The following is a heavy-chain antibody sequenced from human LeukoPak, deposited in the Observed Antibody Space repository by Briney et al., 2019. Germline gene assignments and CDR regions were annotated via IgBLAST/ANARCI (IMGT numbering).Heavy chain of an antibody. V-gene: IGHV4-59*01. Sequence: SETLSLTCAVYGGFFSGYYWSWIRQPPGKGLEWIGYIYHSGSTNYNPSLKSRVTISEDTSKNQFSLKLSSVTAADTAVYYCARDLAAAGTIDPWGQGTLVTVSS. CDR1: GGFFSGYY. CDR3: ARDLAAAGTIDP. D-gene: IGHD6-13*01. CDR2: IYHSGST. J-gene: IGHJ5*02.